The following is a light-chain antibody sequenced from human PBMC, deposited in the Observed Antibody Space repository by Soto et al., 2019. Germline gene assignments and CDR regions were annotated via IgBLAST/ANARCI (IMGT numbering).Light chain of an antibody. CDR2: GAS. Sequence: EIVMTQSPATLSVSPGERATLSCSASQSVSSDLAWYQHKPGQAPRLLIHGASTRATGIPARFSGRGSGTEFTLTISSLQSVDFAVYYCQQYDNWPQTFGQRTKVDI. J-gene: IGKJ1*01. CDR1: QSVSSD. V-gene: IGKV3-15*01. CDR3: QQYDNWPQT.